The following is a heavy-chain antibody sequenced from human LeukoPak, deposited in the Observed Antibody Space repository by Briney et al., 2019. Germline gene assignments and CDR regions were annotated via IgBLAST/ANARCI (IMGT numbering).Heavy chain of an antibody. CDR1: GFTFRSYG. Sequence: GVSLRLSCAASGFTFRSYGMHWVRQAPGKGLEWVAIVWYDGNNKYYADSVKGRFTVSRDNSKDTVSLQLNSLRAEDTAVYYCARGSGAAAGAFDYWGQGTLVTVPS. J-gene: IGHJ4*02. CDR3: ARGSGAAAGAFDY. V-gene: IGHV3-33*01. CDR2: VWYDGNNK. D-gene: IGHD6-13*01.